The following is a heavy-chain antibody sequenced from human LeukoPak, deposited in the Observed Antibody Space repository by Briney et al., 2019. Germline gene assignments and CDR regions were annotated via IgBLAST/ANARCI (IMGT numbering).Heavy chain of an antibody. CDR3: ARGAAYNNDWRVRFDY. Sequence: SETLSLTCTVSGGSISSSHNFWTWIRQPAGKGLASIGHISSSGSTNYNPSLKSRVTISLDTSKNQFSLRLNSVTAADTAVYYCARGAAYNNDWRVRFDYWGQGTLVTVSS. V-gene: IGHV4-61*09. D-gene: IGHD6-19*01. CDR1: GGSISSSHNF. J-gene: IGHJ4*02. CDR2: ISSSGST.